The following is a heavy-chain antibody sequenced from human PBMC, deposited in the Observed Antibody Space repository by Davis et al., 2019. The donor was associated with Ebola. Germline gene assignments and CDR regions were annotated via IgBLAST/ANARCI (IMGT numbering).Heavy chain of an antibody. D-gene: IGHD6-13*01. CDR1: GGSISSGDYY. J-gene: IGHJ4*02. CDR2: IYYSGST. CDR3: ARGRGIAAPRFDY. Sequence: MPSEALSLTCTVSGGSISSGDYYWSWIRQPPGKGLEWIGYIYYSGSTYYNPPLKSRVTISVDTSKNQFSLKLSSVTAADTAVYYCARGRGIAAPRFDYWGQGTLVTVSS. V-gene: IGHV4-30-4*01.